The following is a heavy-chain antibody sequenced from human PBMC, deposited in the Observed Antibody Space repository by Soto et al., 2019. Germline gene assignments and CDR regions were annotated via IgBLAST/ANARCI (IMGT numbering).Heavy chain of an antibody. J-gene: IGHJ5*02. CDR3: ARLSPYGYYYGSGSYYNRHNWFDP. CDR1: GYTFTSYA. V-gene: IGHV1-3*01. CDR2: INAGNGNT. D-gene: IGHD3-10*01. Sequence: QVQLVQSGAEVKKPGASVKVSCKASGYTFTSYAMHWVRQAPGQRLEWMGWINAGNGNTKYSQKFQGRVTITRDTSASTAYMELSSLRSEDTAVYYFARLSPYGYYYGSGSYYNRHNWFDPWGQGTLVTVSS.